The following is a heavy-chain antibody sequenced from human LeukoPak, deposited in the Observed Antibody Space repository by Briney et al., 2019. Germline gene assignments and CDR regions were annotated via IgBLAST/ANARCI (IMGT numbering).Heavy chain of an antibody. D-gene: IGHD6-13*01. CDR3: ARDSRIAAAGRFDY. CDR2: IYTSGST. CDR1: GGSISSYY. Sequence: SETLSLTCTVSGGSISSYYWSWIRQPAGKGLEWIGRIYTSGSTNYNPSLKSRVTMSVDTSKNQFSLKLSSVTAADTAVYYCARDSRIAAAGRFDYWGQGTLVTVSS. J-gene: IGHJ4*02. V-gene: IGHV4-4*07.